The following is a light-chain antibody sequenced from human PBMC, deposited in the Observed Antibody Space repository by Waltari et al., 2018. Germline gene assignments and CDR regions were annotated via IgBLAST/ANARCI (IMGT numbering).Light chain of an antibody. CDR2: VGTGGIVG. Sequence: QPVLTQPPSASASLGASVTLTCTLSSGHSNCTVSWYQQRPGKGPRFVMRVGTGGIVGSKGDGIPDRFSVLGSGLNRYLTIKNIQEEDESDYHCGADHGSGSSFVYVFGTGTKVTVL. V-gene: IGLV9-49*03. J-gene: IGLJ1*01. CDR1: SGHSNCT. CDR3: GADHGSGSSFVYV.